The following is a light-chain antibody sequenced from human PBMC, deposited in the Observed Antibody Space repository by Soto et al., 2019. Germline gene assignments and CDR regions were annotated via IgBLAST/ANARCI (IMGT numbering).Light chain of an antibody. CDR3: QQRSNWLS. CDR2: DAS. Sequence: EIVLTQSPATLSLSPGERATLSCRASQSVSSYLAWYQQKPGQAPRLLIYDASNRATGIPARFSGSGSGTDFTLTISSPEPEDFAVYYCQQRSNWLSFGGGTKVEIK. V-gene: IGKV3-11*01. J-gene: IGKJ4*01. CDR1: QSVSSY.